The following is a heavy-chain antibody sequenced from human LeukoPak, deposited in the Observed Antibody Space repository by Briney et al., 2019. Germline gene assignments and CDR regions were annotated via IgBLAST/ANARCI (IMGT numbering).Heavy chain of an antibody. CDR1: GGSISPYY. Sequence: SETLSLTCTVSGGSISPYYWSWLRQPPGKGLEWIGYISYSGSTKNNPSLKSRVTISVDTSKNQFSLKLTSVTAADTAVYYCAKEGAESFPDAFDIWAQGTVITVSS. CDR3: AKEGAESFPDAFDI. D-gene: IGHD3-10*01. CDR2: ISYSGST. V-gene: IGHV4-59*01. J-gene: IGHJ3*02.